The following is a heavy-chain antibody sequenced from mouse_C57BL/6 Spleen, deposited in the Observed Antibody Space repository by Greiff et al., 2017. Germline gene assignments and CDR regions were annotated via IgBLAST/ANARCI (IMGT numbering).Heavy chain of an antibody. Sequence: EVKLVESGEGLVKPGGSLKLSCAASGFTFSSYAMSWVRQTPEKRLEWVAYISSGGDYIYYADTVKGRFTISRDNARNTLYLQMSSLKSEDTAMYYCTRDTDGYVFAYWGQGTLVTVSA. V-gene: IGHV5-9-1*02. CDR3: TRDTDGYVFAY. CDR1: GFTFSSYA. J-gene: IGHJ3*01. CDR2: ISSGGDYI. D-gene: IGHD2-2*01.